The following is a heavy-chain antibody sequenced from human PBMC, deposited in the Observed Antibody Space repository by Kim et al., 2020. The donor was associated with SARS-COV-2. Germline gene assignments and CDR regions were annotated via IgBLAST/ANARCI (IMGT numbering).Heavy chain of an antibody. CDR2: AYGGTT. V-gene: IGHV3-49*02. J-gene: IGHJ3*02. CDR3: AQAFDI. Sequence: AYGGTTEYAASVKGRFTISRDDSKSIAYLQMNSLKTEDTAVYYCAQAFDIWGQGTMVTVSS.